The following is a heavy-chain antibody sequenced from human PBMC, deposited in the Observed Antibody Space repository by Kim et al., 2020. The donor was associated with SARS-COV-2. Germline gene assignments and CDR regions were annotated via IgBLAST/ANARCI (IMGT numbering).Heavy chain of an antibody. J-gene: IGHJ4*02. V-gene: IGHV4-59*13. CDR2: IYYSGST. CDR3: ARYPPTHDSYDY. Sequence: SETLSLTCTVSGGSISSYYWSWIRQPPGKGLEWIGYIYYSGSTNYNPSLKSRVTISVDTSKNQFSLKLSSVTAADTAVYYCARYPPTHDSYDYWGQGTLVTVSS. D-gene: IGHD2-21*02. CDR1: GGSISSYY.